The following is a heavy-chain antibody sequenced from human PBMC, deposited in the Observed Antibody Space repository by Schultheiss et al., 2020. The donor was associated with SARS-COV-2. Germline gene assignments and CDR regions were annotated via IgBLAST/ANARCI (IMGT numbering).Heavy chain of an antibody. CDR1: GFTFDDYA. CDR2: ISWNSGSI. J-gene: IGHJ4*02. D-gene: IGHD2-15*01. CDR3: ARGGAYCSGGSCYSYYFDY. Sequence: GGSLRLSCAASGFTFDDYAMHWVRQAPGKGLEWVSGISWNSGSIGYADSVKGRFTISRDNAKNSLYLQMNSLRAEDTAVYYCARGGAYCSGGSCYSYYFDYWGQGTLVTVSS. V-gene: IGHV3-9*01.